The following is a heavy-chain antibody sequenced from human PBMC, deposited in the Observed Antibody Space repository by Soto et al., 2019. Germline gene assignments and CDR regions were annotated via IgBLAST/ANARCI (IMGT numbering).Heavy chain of an antibody. CDR3: AKDLSLLVFGGNFDY. CDR2: ISWNSGSI. CDR1: GFTFDDYA. V-gene: IGHV3-9*01. D-gene: IGHD2-15*01. Sequence: GGSLRLSCAASGFTFDDYAMHWVRQAPGKGLEWVSGISWNSGSIGYADSVKGRFTISRDNAKNSLYLQMNSLRAEDTALYYCAKDLSLLVFGGNFDYLGQGTLVTVSS. J-gene: IGHJ4*02.